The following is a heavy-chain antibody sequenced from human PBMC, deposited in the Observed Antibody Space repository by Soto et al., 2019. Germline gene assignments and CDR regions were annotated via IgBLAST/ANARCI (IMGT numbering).Heavy chain of an antibody. CDR2: IHHRGST. CDR3: AGQWAAGYGAFDP. J-gene: IGHJ5*02. D-gene: IGHD3-9*01. V-gene: IGHV4-4*02. Sequence: QVKLQESGPGLEKPSGTLSLTCAVSGGSISHNRCWTWVRQAPGKGLEWIGEIHHRGSTNYNLSLKSRATVSIDRSKNQLSLEMRAVTAADTAVYYCAGQWAAGYGAFDPWGQGTLVTVSS. CDR1: GGSISHNRC.